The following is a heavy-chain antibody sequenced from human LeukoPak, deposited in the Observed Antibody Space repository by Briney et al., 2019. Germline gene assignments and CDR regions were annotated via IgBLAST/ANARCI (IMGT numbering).Heavy chain of an antibody. Sequence: ASVKVSCKASGYTFTSYYMHWVRQAPGQGLEWMGIINPSGGSTSYAQKFQGRVTMTRDTSTSTVYMELSSLRSEDTAVYYCATQGRVPAANGYYYYYGMDVWGQGTTVTVSS. CDR1: GYTFTSYY. D-gene: IGHD2-2*01. V-gene: IGHV1-46*01. CDR2: INPSGGST. J-gene: IGHJ6*02. CDR3: ATQGRVPAANGYYYYYGMDV.